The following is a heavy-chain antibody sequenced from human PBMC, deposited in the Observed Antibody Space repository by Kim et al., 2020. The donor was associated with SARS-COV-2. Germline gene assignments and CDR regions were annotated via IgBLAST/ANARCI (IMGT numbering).Heavy chain of an antibody. CDR2: ISSTSGTV. J-gene: IGHJ4*02. CDR3: AKDLQDFSGADY. V-gene: IGHV3-48*01. D-gene: IGHD2-15*01. Sequence: GGSLRLSCAASGFTFSHFHMNWVRQAPGKGLEWLSYISSTSGTVYYADSVRVRFTISRDNAKNSLYLQMNGLRAEDTAVYYCAKDLQDFSGADYWGQGTL. CDR1: GFTFSHFH.